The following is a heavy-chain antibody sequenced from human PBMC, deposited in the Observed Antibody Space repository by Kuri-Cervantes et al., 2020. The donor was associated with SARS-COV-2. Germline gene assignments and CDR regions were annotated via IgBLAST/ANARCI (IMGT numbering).Heavy chain of an antibody. CDR2: ISSSSYI. J-gene: IGHJ6*02. V-gene: IGHV3-21*01. CDR1: GFTFSSYS. Sequence: GGSLRLSCAASGFTFSSYSMNWVRQAPGKGLEWVSSISSSSYIYYADSVKGRFTISRDNAKNSLYLQMNSLRAEDTAVYYCARDKIFGVANYYYGMDVWGQGTTVTVSS. CDR3: ARDKIFGVANYYYGMDV. D-gene: IGHD3-3*01.